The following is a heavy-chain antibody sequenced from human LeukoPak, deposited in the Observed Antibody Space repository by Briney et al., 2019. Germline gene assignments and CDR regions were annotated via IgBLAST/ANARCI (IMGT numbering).Heavy chain of an antibody. J-gene: IGHJ4*02. CDR3: ARDLYRIVVVPHYFDY. CDR2: ISSSSSYI. CDR1: GFTFSSYS. D-gene: IGHD3-22*01. V-gene: IGHV3-21*01. Sequence: GGSLRLSCAASGFTFSSYSMNWVRQAPGKGLEWVSSISSSSSYIYYADSVKGRFTISRDNAKNSLYLQMNSLRAEDTAVYYCARDLYRIVVVPHYFDYWGQGTLVTVSS.